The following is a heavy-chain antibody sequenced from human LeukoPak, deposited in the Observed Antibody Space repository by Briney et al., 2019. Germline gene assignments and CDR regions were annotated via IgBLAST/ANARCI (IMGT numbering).Heavy chain of an antibody. CDR3: ARVGVAATQGNDY. CDR2: ISSSSSYI. CDR1: GFTFSSYS. V-gene: IGHV3-21*01. Sequence: PRGSLRLSCAASGFTFSSYSMNWVRQAPGKGLEWVSSISSSSSYIYYADSVKGRFTISRDNAKNSLYLQMNSLRAEDTAVYYCARVGVAATQGNDYWGQGTLVTVSS. D-gene: IGHD2-15*01. J-gene: IGHJ4*02.